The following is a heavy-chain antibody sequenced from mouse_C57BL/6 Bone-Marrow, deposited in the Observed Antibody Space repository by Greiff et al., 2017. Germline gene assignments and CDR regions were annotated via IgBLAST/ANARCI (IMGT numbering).Heavy chain of an antibody. Sequence: VHVKQSGAELVRPGASVKLSCTASGFNIKDDYMHWVKQRPEQGLAWIGWIDPENGDTEYASKFQGKATITADTSSNTAYLQLSSLTSEDTAVYYCTTRQLDHYYAMDYWGQGTSVTVSS. V-gene: IGHV14-4*01. J-gene: IGHJ4*01. CDR3: TTRQLDHYYAMDY. CDR2: IDPENGDT. D-gene: IGHD6-1*02. CDR1: GFNIKDDY.